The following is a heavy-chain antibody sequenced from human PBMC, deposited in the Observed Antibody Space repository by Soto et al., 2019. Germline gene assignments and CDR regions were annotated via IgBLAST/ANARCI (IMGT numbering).Heavy chain of an antibody. D-gene: IGHD2-2*01. CDR3: ARATRGYCSSTSCYLSGDFDP. Sequence: SETLSLTCTVSGGSISSGEYYWSWIRQPPEKGLEWIGYIYYSGCTYYNPSLKSRVTISVDTSKNQFSLKLSSVTAADTAVYYCARATRGYCSSTSCYLSGDFDPWGQGTLVTVSS. CDR1: GGSISSGEYY. V-gene: IGHV4-30-4*01. CDR2: IYYSGCT. J-gene: IGHJ5*02.